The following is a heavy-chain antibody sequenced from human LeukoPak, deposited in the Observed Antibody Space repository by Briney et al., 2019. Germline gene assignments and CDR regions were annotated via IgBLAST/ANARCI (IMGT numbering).Heavy chain of an antibody. J-gene: IGHJ5*02. Sequence: ASVKVTCKVSGYTLTELSMHWVRQAPGKGLEWMGGFDPEDGETIYAQKFQGRVTMTEDTSTDTAYMELSSLRSEDTAVYYCARSRDYDFWSGYNWFDPWGQGTLVTVSS. D-gene: IGHD3-3*01. V-gene: IGHV1-24*01. CDR2: FDPEDGET. CDR3: ARSRDYDFWSGYNWFDP. CDR1: GYTLTELS.